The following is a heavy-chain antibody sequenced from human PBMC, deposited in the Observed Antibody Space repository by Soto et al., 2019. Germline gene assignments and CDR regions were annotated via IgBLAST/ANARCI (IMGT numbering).Heavy chain of an antibody. D-gene: IGHD2-15*01. V-gene: IGHV3-49*03. CDR3: SKAGVVVVAATVIDIPNPLQSLP. CDR1: GFTFGDYA. CDR2: TRSKGYGGTT. Sequence: GGSLRLSCTASGFTFGDYAMSWFRQAPGKGLEWVGFTRSKGYGGTTEYAASVKGRFSISRDDSKSIAYLQMNSLKTEDTAVYYCSKAGVVVVAATVIDIPNPLQSLPWG. J-gene: IGHJ5*02.